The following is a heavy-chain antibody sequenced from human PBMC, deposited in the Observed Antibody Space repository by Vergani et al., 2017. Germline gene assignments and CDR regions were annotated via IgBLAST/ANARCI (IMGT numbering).Heavy chain of an antibody. Sequence: QLQLQESGPGLVKPSATLSLTCSVSGASIRSSNYYWGWIRQPPGNGLEWIASIYYSGSTYHTPSLKSRVTISVDTSKNQFSLKLSSVTAADTAVYFCARHSTVEWLVKLGWIDPWGQGILVTVSS. J-gene: IGHJ5*02. CDR3: ARHSTVEWLVKLGWIDP. CDR2: IYYSGST. V-gene: IGHV4-39*01. D-gene: IGHD6-19*01. CDR1: GASIRSSNYY.